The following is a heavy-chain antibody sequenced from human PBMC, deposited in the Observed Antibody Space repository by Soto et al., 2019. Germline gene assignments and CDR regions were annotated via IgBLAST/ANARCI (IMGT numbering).Heavy chain of an antibody. CDR3: ARAGGDSSGLGRYYFDY. J-gene: IGHJ4*02. CDR1: DGSISSYY. CDR2: IYYSGST. V-gene: IGHV4-59*01. Sequence: SETLSLTCTVSDGSISSYYWSWIRQPPGKGLEWIGYIYYSGSTNYNPSLKSRVTISVDTSKNQFSLKLSSVTAADTAVYYCARAGGDSSGLGRYYFDYWGQGTLVTVS. D-gene: IGHD3-22*01.